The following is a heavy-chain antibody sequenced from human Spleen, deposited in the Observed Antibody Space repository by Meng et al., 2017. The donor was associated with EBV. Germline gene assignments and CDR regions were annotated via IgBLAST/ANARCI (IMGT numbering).Heavy chain of an antibody. J-gene: IGHJ5*02. CDR3: ARDMNDAFDP. CDR2: ISYDGSNK. Sequence: LGGLGGGLFQPGRSLRLSCAASGFTFNSYAIHWVRQAPGKGLEWVAVISYDGSNKYYADSVKGRFTISRDNSKNTLYLQMNSLRAEDTAVYYCARDMNDAFDPWGQGTLVTVSS. CDR1: GFTFNSYA. V-gene: IGHV3-30-3*01. D-gene: IGHD1-1*01.